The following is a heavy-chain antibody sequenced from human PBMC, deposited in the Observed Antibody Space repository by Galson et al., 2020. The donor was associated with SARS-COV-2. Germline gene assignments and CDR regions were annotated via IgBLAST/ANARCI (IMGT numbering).Heavy chain of an antibody. CDR2: ISYDGSNK. J-gene: IGHJ5*02. D-gene: IGHD6-19*01. V-gene: IGHV3-30*18. CDR3: AKGPLLSIAVAGTRLGWFDP. CDR1: GFTFSSYG. Sequence: GGSLRLSCAASGFTFSSYGMHWVRQAPGKGLEWVAVISYDGSNKYYADSVKGRFTISRDNSKNTLYLQMNSLRAEDTAVYYCAKGPLLSIAVAGTRLGWFDPWGQGTLVTVSS.